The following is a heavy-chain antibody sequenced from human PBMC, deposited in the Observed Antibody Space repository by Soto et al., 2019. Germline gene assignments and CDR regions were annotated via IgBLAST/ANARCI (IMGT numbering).Heavy chain of an antibody. Sequence: QVQLQESDPGLMKPSQTLSLTCTVSGGSISNGDYYWNWIRQPPGKDLEWIGYISYSGSAYYNPSLESRITISVDPSKNQFSLQLRSVAAADTAVYSCARALKEYYYDSNPYYYVDSWGQGTLVTVSS. D-gene: IGHD3-22*01. V-gene: IGHV4-30-4*01. CDR1: GGSISNGDYY. CDR3: ARALKEYYYDSNPYYYVDS. J-gene: IGHJ4*02. CDR2: ISYSGSA.